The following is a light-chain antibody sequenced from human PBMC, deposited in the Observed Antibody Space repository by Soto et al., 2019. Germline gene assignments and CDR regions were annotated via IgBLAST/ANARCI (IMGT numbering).Light chain of an antibody. CDR1: QNIRTW. CDR2: DAS. V-gene: IGKV1-5*01. CDR3: QKYNDYST. J-gene: IGKJ2*01. Sequence: DRHLTPSPSTLAASVGDRFTITCRASQNIRTWLAWYQQKPGQPPRLLISDASSLQSGVPSRFSGSGSGTEFTLTISSLHPDDFATYYCQKYNDYSTFGQGTKVDI.